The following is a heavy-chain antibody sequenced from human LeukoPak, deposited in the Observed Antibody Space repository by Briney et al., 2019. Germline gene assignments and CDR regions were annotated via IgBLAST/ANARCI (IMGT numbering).Heavy chain of an antibody. CDR2: ISGSGDTT. CDR1: GFIFSNYA. D-gene: IGHD3-10*01. CDR3: ARVAVRGVIITDFGY. J-gene: IGHJ4*02. Sequence: PGGSLRLSCATSGFIFSNYAVNWVRQAPGKGLEWVSIISGSGDTTYYADSVKGRFTISRDNAKNSLYLQMNSLRAEDTAVYYCARVAVRGVIITDFGYWGQGTLVTVSS. V-gene: IGHV3-23*01.